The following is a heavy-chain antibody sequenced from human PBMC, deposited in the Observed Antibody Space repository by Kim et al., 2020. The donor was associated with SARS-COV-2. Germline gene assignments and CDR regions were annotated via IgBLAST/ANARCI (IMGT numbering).Heavy chain of an antibody. J-gene: IGHJ6*02. CDR2: INHSGST. Sequence: SETLSLTCAVYGGSFSGYYWSWIRQPPGKGLEWIGEINHSGSTNYNPSLKSRVTISVDTSKNQFSLKLSSVTAADTAVYYCARVYYDFWSGYRDIYYYYGMDVWGQGTTVTVSS. V-gene: IGHV4-34*01. CDR1: GGSFSGYY. CDR3: ARVYYDFWSGYRDIYYYYGMDV. D-gene: IGHD3-3*01.